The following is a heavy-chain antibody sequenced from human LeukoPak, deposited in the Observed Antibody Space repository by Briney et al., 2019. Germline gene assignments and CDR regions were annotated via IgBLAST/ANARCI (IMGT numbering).Heavy chain of an antibody. D-gene: IGHD6-6*01. CDR1: GDTFTSYD. CDR2: IIPIFGTA. CDR3: ARGTRIAAHNNDAFDI. Sequence: ASVKVSCKASGDTFTSYDISWVRQAPGQGLEWMGGIIPIFGTANYAQKFQGRVTITADESTSTAYMELSSLRSEDTAVYYCARGTRIAAHNNDAFDIWGQGTMVTVSS. V-gene: IGHV1-69*13. J-gene: IGHJ3*02.